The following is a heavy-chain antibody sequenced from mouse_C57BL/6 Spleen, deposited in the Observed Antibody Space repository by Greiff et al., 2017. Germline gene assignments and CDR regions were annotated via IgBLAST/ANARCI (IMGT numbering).Heavy chain of an antibody. CDR3: AREGVYYYGSSPAGFAY. CDR1: GYSITSGYY. J-gene: IGHJ3*01. Sequence: EVKLLESGPGLVKPSQSLSLTCSVTGYSITSGYYWNWIRQFPGNKLEWMGYISYDGSNNYNPSLKNRISITRDTSKNQFFLKLNSLTTEDTATYYCAREGVYYYGSSPAGFAYWGQGTLVTVSA. V-gene: IGHV3-6*01. CDR2: ISYDGSN. D-gene: IGHD1-1*01.